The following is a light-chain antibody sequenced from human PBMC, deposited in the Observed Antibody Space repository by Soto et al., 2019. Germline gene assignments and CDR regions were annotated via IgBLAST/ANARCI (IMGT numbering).Light chain of an antibody. CDR2: WAS. V-gene: IGKV4-1*01. CDR3: QQYYNTPLT. Sequence: DFVMTQSPDSLAVSLGERATINCKSSQSVLYSSDNKNYLAWYQQKPGQPPKLLIYWASTRESGVPDRFSGSGSGTDFTLTISSLQAEDVAVYYCQQYYNTPLTFGGGTKVDIK. J-gene: IGKJ4*01. CDR1: QSVLYSSDNKNY.